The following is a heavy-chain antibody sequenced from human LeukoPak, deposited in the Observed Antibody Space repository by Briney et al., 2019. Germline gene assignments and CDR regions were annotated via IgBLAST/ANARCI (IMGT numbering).Heavy chain of an antibody. Sequence: SETLSLTCAVSGGSFSADYWSWIRQSPRKGLEWIGEINHSGDTNYNPSLNSRLTISIDPSRNQVSLTLNSVTAADTAVYYCARGLKDSKRYYSYYYYMDVWGEGTKVTVFS. CDR1: GGSFSADY. CDR3: ARGLKDSKRYYSYYYYMDV. J-gene: IGHJ6*03. V-gene: IGHV4-34*01. D-gene: IGHD4-11*01. CDR2: INHSGDT.